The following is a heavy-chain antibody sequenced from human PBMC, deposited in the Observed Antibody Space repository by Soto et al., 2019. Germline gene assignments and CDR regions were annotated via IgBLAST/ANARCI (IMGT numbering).Heavy chain of an antibody. Sequence: SETLSLTCTVSGGSISSYYWSWIRQPPGKGLEWIGYIYYSGSTNYNPSLKSRVTISVDTSKNQFSLKLTSVTAADTAVYFCTRGGFYYYDSSGYHDYWGQGALVTVSS. D-gene: IGHD3-22*01. V-gene: IGHV4-59*12. CDR1: GGSISSYY. J-gene: IGHJ4*02. CDR3: TRGGFYYYDSSGYHDY. CDR2: IYYSGST.